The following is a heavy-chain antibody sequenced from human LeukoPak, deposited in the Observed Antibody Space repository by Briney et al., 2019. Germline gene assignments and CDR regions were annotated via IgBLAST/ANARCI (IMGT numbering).Heavy chain of an antibody. CDR1: GFTFSSYS. J-gene: IGHJ4*02. Sequence: GGSLRLSCAASGFTFSSYSMNWVRRAPGKGLEWVSSISSSSSYIYYADSVKGRFTISRDNAKNSLYLQMNSLRAEDTAVYYCARGRGQLLSQIYFDYWGQGTLVTVSS. CDR2: ISSSSSYI. CDR3: ARGRGQLLSQIYFDY. D-gene: IGHD2-2*01. V-gene: IGHV3-21*01.